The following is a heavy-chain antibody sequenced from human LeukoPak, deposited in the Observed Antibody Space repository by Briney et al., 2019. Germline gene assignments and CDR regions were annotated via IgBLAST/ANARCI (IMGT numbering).Heavy chain of an antibody. J-gene: IGHJ4*02. CDR2: IRYDESNK. V-gene: IGHV3-30*02. CDR3: AKASSSSRYDDFDY. CDR1: GFTFSSYG. Sequence: PGGSLRLSCAASGFTFSSYGMHWVRQAPGKGLEWVAYIRYDESNKNYADSVKGRFTISRDNAKNSLYLQMNSLRAEDTALYYCAKASSSSRYDDFDYWGQGTLVTVSS. D-gene: IGHD6-13*01.